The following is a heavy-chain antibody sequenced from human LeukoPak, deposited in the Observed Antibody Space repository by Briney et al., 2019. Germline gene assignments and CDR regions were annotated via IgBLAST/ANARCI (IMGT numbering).Heavy chain of an antibody. CDR3: ARSPSGVLRYFDWPFDY. J-gene: IGHJ4*02. V-gene: IGHV3-7*01. CDR2: IKQDGTEK. Sequence: GGSLRLSCAASGFTFSSYWTSWVRQTPGKGLEWVASIKQDGTEKYYVDSVRGRITISRDNAKNSLYLQMNSLRAEDTAVYYCARSPSGVLRYFDWPFDYWGQGTLVTVSS. D-gene: IGHD3-9*01. CDR1: GFTFSSYW.